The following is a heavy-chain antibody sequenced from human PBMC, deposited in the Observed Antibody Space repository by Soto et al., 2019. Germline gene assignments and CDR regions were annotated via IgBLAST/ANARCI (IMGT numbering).Heavy chain of an antibody. Sequence: QVRLQQWGAGLLKPSETLSLTCAVYGGSFSDYYWSWIRQPPGKGLEWIGEINHSGSTNYNPSLKSRITISVDTSQNQFSLKLSSVTAADTAVYYCARGPNWFDPWGQGTLVTVSS. CDR1: GGSFSDYY. CDR3: ARGPNWFDP. CDR2: INHSGST. V-gene: IGHV4-34*01. J-gene: IGHJ5*02.